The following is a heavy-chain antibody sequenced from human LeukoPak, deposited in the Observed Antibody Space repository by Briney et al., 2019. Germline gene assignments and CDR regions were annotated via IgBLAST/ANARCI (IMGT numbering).Heavy chain of an antibody. Sequence: GGSLRLSCAASGFTFSSYAMHWVRQAPGKGLEWVAVISYDGSNKYYADSVKGRFTISRDNSKNTLYLQMNSLRAEDTAVYYCARGGVAAAIQRGEGNFDYRGQGTLVTVSS. CDR1: GFTFSSYA. V-gene: IGHV3-30-3*01. D-gene: IGHD2-2*02. CDR3: ARGGVAAAIQRGEGNFDY. CDR2: ISYDGSNK. J-gene: IGHJ4*02.